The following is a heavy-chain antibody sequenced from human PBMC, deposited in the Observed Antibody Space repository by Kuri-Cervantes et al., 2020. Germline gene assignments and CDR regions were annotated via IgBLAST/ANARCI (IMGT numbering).Heavy chain of an antibody. D-gene: IGHD1-7*01. CDR1: GGSISSYY. CDR2: IYYSGST. J-gene: IGHJ3*02. V-gene: IGHV4-59*12. Sequence: SETLSLTCTVSGGSISSYYWSWIRQPPGKGLEWIGYIYYSGSTNYNPSLKSRVTISVDTSKNQFSLKLSSVTAADTAVYYCAKGRRELLLSAFDIWGQGTMVTVSS. CDR3: AKGRRELLLSAFDI.